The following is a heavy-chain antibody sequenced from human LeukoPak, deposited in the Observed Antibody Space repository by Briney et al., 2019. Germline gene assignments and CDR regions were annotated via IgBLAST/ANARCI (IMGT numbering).Heavy chain of an antibody. CDR3: AKDGPLRCSSTSCYSAFDY. CDR1: GFTVSSNY. CDR2: ISGGGGST. J-gene: IGHJ4*02. D-gene: IGHD2-2*01. Sequence: GGSLRLSCAASGFTVSSNYMSWVRQAPGKGLEWVSAISGGGGSTYYADSVKGRFTISRDNSKNTLYLQMNSLRAEDTAVYYCAKDGPLRCSSTSCYSAFDYWGQGTLVTVSS. V-gene: IGHV3-23*01.